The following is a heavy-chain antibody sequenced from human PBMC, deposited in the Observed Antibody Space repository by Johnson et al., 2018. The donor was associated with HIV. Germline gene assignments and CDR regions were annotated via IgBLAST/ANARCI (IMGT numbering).Heavy chain of an antibody. D-gene: IGHD7-27*01. J-gene: IGHJ3*02. V-gene: IGHV3-9*01. CDR3: ASSWGNAFDI. Sequence: LVESGGDVVQPGGSLRLSCAASGFTVSSYAMHWVRQAPGKGLEWVSGISWNSGSIGYADSVKGRFTISRDNAKNSLYLQMNSLRAEDTAVYYCASSWGNAFDIWGQGTMVTVSS. CDR1: GFTVSSYA. CDR2: ISWNSGSI.